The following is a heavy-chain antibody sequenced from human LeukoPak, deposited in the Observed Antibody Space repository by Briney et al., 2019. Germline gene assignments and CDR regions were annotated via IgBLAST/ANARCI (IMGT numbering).Heavy chain of an antibody. D-gene: IGHD3-3*01. CDR3: ARGRDETHHPYDFWCGPHYYFDY. J-gene: IGHJ4*02. Sequence: GGSLRLSCAASAFTFSSFGMHWVRQAPGKGLEWVSFIRSDGSTIYYADSVKGRFTISRDNSKNTLYLQMNSLRAQDTAGYYCARGRDETHHPYDFWCGPHYYFDYWGQGTLVTVSS. CDR2: IRSDGSTI. CDR1: AFTFSSFG. V-gene: IGHV3-30*02.